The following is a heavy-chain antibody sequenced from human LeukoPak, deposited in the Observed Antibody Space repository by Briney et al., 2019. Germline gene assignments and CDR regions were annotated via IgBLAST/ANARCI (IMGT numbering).Heavy chain of an antibody. CDR1: GYSFTDYW. D-gene: IGHD1-20*01. J-gene: IGHJ4*02. Sequence: GESLKISCRGSGYSFTDYWIGWARHMPGKGPEWMGIIFPGDSDTRYSPSFEGQVTISVDKSISTAYLQWSSLKASDTAMYFCARTSRYNTRKGFDYWGQGSLVTVSS. CDR3: ARTSRYNTRKGFDY. CDR2: IFPGDSDT. V-gene: IGHV5-51*01.